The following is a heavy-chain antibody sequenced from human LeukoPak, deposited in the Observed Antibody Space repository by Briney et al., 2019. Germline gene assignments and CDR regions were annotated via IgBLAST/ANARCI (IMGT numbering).Heavy chain of an antibody. V-gene: IGHV4-34*01. J-gene: IGHJ5*02. CDR1: GGSFSGYY. Sequence: SETLSLTCAVYGGSFSGYYWSWIRHPPGKGLEWIGEINHSGSTNYNPSLKSRVTISVDTSKNQFSLKLSSVTAADTAVYYCARITGTTYNWFDPWGQGTLVTVSS. CDR3: ARITGTTYNWFDP. D-gene: IGHD1-20*01. CDR2: INHSGST.